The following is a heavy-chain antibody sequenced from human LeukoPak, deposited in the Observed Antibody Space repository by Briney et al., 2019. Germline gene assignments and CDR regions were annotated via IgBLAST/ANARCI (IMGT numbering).Heavy chain of an antibody. CDR1: GFTFSRYD. D-gene: IGHD5-18*01. CDR3: ARDLMDTAMVRGVGY. V-gene: IGHV3-13*01. J-gene: IGHJ4*02. CDR2: ITIAGDT. Sequence: GGSLRLSCAASGFTFSRYDMHWVRQAAGKGLEWVSAITIAGDTYYPGSVKGRFTISRENAKNSLYLQMNSLRAGDTAVYYCARDLMDTAMVRGVGYWGQGTLVTVSS.